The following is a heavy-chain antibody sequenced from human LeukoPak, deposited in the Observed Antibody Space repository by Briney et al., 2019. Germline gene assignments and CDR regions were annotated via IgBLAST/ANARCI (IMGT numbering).Heavy chain of an antibody. V-gene: IGHV4-59*01. CDR2: IYYSGST. CDR1: GGSISNYY. Sequence: PSETLPLTCTVSGGSISNYYWNWIRQPPGKGLEWIGYIYYSGSTNYNPSLKSRVTISVDTSKNQFSLKLSSVTAADTAVYHCARATVTTRAEYFQHWGQGTLVTVSS. D-gene: IGHD4-17*01. J-gene: IGHJ1*01. CDR3: ARATVTTRAEYFQH.